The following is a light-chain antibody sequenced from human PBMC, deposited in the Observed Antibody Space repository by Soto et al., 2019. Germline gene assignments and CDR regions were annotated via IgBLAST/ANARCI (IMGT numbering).Light chain of an antibody. Sequence: DIQMTQSPSSLSASVGDRATITFRASQSISSYLNWYQQKPGKAPKLLIYAASSLQSGVPSRFSGSGSGTDFTLTISSLQPEDFATYYCQQYNSYSFGQGTKVDIK. V-gene: IGKV1-39*01. CDR3: QQYNSYS. CDR2: AAS. J-gene: IGKJ1*01. CDR1: QSISSY.